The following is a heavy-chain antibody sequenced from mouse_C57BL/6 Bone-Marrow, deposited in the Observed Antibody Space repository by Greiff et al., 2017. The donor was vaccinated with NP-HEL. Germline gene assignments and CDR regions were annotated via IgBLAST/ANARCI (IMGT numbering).Heavy chain of an antibody. D-gene: IGHD2-3*01. CDR1: GYTFTSYW. CDR3: ARGGGYYVAY. J-gene: IGHJ3*01. Sequence: QVQLQQSGAELARPGASVKLSCKASGYTFTSYWMDWVKQRPGQGLEWIGNIYPSDSETHYNQQFKDKATLTVDQSSSTAYMQLSSLTSEDSAVYYCARGGGYYVAYWGQGTLVTVSA. CDR2: IYPSDSET. V-gene: IGHV1-61*01.